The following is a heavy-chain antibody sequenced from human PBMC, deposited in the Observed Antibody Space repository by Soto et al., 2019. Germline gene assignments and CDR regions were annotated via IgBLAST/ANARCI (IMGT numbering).Heavy chain of an antibody. D-gene: IGHD4-17*01. V-gene: IGHV1-69*01. Sequence: QVQLVQSGAEVKKAGSSVKVSCRASGGHFDWFALSWLRQAHGQGLEWMGGIIPFLSATTYAHKFQGRVTITADESASTLYLELRSLTSDDTAVYYCARGEDAHGDFGSMDVWGQGTSVTVSS. CDR1: GGHFDWFA. J-gene: IGHJ6*02. CDR2: IIPFLSAT. CDR3: ARGEDAHGDFGSMDV.